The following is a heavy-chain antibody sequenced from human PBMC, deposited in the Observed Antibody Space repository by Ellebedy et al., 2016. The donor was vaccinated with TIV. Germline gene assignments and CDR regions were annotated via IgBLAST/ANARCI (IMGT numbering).Heavy chain of an antibody. Sequence: GGSLRLSCVVSGFTVTSNYMSWVRQAPGKGLEWVSVLHNGDSTRYGGSVKGRFTISSDNAKNTLYLEMNSLWVEDTAVYYCAKNPVWDSSGRWGQGTLVTVSS. CDR1: GFTVTSNY. CDR3: AKNPVWDSSGR. CDR2: LHNGDST. J-gene: IGHJ4*02. D-gene: IGHD3-22*01. V-gene: IGHV3-53*01.